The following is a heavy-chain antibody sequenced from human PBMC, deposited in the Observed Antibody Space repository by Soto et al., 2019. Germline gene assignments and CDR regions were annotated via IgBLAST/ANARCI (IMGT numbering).Heavy chain of an antibody. J-gene: IGHJ4*02. D-gene: IGHD5-12*01. V-gene: IGHV3-30-3*01. CDR2: ISYDGSNK. CDR3: ARGRWLQYPLDY. Sequence: HPGGSLRLSCAASGFTFSSYAMHWVRQAPGKGLEWVAVISYDGSNKYYADSVKGRFTISRDNSKNTLYLQMNSLRAEDTAVYYCARGRWLQYPLDYWGQGTLVTVSS. CDR1: GFTFSSYA.